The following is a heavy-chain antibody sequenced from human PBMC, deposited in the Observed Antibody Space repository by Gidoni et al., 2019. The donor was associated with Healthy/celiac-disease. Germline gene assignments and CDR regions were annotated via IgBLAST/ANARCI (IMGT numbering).Heavy chain of an antibody. Sequence: EVQLVESGGGLVQPGGSLILSCSASGFTFISYAMHWVRQAPGKGLEYGSAISSNGGSTYYADSVKGRFTISRDNSKNTLYLQMSSLRAEDTAVYYCVKDLGYSSGLSFDYWGQGTLVTVSS. D-gene: IGHD6-19*01. CDR3: VKDLGYSSGLSFDY. J-gene: IGHJ4*02. CDR2: ISSNGGST. V-gene: IGHV3-64D*06. CDR1: GFTFISYA.